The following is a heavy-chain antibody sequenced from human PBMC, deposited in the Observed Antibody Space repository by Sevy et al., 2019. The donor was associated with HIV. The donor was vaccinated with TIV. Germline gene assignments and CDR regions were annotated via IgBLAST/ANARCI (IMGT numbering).Heavy chain of an antibody. CDR3: ARSRVWFEELS. CDR2: IYYSGNT. D-gene: IGHD3-10*01. V-gene: IGHV4-30-4*01. Sequence: SQTHSLTCTVSGESVNNAAYYWNWIRQSPGKGLEWVGYIYYSGNTYYNPSLNDRLDMSIDTSKNEFSLLMHSVTAADTAVYYCARSRVWFEELSWGQGILVTVSS. J-gene: IGHJ4*02. CDR1: GESVNNAAYY.